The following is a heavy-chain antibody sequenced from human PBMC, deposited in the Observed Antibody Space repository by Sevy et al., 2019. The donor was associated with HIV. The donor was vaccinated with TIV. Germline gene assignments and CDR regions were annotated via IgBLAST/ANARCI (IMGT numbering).Heavy chain of an antibody. J-gene: IGHJ6*02. V-gene: IGHV3-9*01. CDR2: INWNSVSI. Sequence: GGSLRLSCAASGFTFDHHAMYWVRQAPGKGLEWVSGINWNSVSIGYADCVKGRFTISSDNAKNSLYLHLNSLRADETALYYCAREGLAPYVYGADVWGQGNSVNVSS. CDR3: AREGLAPYVYGADV. D-gene: IGHD3-10*02. CDR1: GFTFDHHA.